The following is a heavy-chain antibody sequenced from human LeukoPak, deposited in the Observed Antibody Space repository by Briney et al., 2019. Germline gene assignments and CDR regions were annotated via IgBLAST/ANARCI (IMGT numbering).Heavy chain of an antibody. Sequence: GASVKVSCKASGGTFTSYAISWVRQAPGQGLEWMGGVIPIFGTANYAQKFQGGVTITADESTSTAYMELRSLRSDDTAVYYCAKDSSGYYQDWGQGTLVTVSS. D-gene: IGHD3-22*01. V-gene: IGHV1-69*13. CDR2: VIPIFGTA. CDR3: AKDSSGYYQD. J-gene: IGHJ4*02. CDR1: GGTFTSYA.